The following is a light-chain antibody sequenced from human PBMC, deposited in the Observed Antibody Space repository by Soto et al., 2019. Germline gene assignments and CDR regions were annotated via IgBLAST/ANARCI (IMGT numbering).Light chain of an antibody. J-gene: IGLJ2*01. CDR1: SSDVGGYNY. V-gene: IGLV2-8*01. Sequence: QSALTQPPSASGSPGQSVTISCTGTSSDVGGYNYVSWYQQHPGKAPKLMIYEVSKRPSGVPDRFSGSKSGNTASLTVSGLQAEDEADYYCSSSAGSNPVFGGGTKVTVL. CDR2: EVS. CDR3: SSSAGSNPV.